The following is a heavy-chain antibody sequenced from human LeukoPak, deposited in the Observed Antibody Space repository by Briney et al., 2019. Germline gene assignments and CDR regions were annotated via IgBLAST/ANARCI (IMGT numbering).Heavy chain of an antibody. CDR3: ARGFAMVTSYYFDY. CDR1: GFTFSSYA. V-gene: IGHV3-23*01. D-gene: IGHD5-18*01. CDR2: ISGSGGST. J-gene: IGHJ4*02. Sequence: GGSLRLSCAASGFTFSSYAMSWVRQAPGKGLEWVSAISGSGGSTYYADSVKGRFTISRDNSKDTLYLQMNSLRAEDTAVYYCARGFAMVTSYYFDYWGQGTLVTVSS.